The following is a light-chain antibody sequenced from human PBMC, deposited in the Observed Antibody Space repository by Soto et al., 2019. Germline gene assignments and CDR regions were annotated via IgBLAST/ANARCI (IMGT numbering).Light chain of an antibody. CDR3: QQYNSYLWT. CDR2: DVS. CDR1: QTISSW. Sequence: DIQMTQSPSTLSASVGDRVTITCRASQTISSWLAWYQQKPGTAPKILIYDVSSLESGVPSRFSGSRSGTEFSLTISSLQPDDFATYYCQQYNSYLWTFGQGTKVEVK. V-gene: IGKV1-5*01. J-gene: IGKJ1*01.